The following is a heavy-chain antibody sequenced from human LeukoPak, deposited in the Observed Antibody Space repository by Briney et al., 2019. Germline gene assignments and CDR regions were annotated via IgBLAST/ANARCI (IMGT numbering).Heavy chain of an antibody. CDR2: ISGSGHDI. CDR3: STDPRLLIY. V-gene: IGHV3-11*01. D-gene: IGHD2-8*01. CDR1: GFSFSDSY. J-gene: IGHJ4*01. Sequence: PGGSLRLSCVASGFSFSDSYMTWIRQTPGTVLESLAYISGSGHDIYYTDSVKGRFTISRDNAKDSLYLQMNGLRPEDTALYYCSTDPRLLIYWGHGTLVTVSS.